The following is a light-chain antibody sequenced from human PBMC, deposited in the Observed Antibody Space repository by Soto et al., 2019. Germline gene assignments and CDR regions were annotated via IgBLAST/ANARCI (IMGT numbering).Light chain of an antibody. Sequence: EILLTQSPGTLSLSPGDAPTLSCRASQTVGNNYLAWYHQRPGQAPRLLIHGASSRATGIPDRFSGSGAGTEFTLTIGRLEPEDFAVYYCQQYGSSPRTFGQGTKVEIK. CDR2: GAS. V-gene: IGKV3-20*01. CDR1: QTVGNNY. J-gene: IGKJ1*01. CDR3: QQYGSSPRT.